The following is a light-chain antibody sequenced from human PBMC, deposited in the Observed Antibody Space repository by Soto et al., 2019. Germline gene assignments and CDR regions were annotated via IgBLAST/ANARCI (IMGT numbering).Light chain of an antibody. V-gene: IGKV1-39*01. CDR1: QSISTY. Sequence: DIQMTQSPSSLSSSVGDRVTLTCRASQSISTYLNWYKQKPGKAPKFLIYDASNLQSGVPSRFSGGGSGTDFTLTISSLKPEDFATYYCQQSYSTPRTFGQGTKVDIK. CDR3: QQSYSTPRT. CDR2: DAS. J-gene: IGKJ1*01.